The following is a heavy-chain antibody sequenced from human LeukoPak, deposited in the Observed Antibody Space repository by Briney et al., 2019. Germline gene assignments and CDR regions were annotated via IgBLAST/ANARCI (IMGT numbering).Heavy chain of an antibody. CDR1: GGSISSNY. D-gene: IGHD1-7*01. CDR2: IYTSGTT. CDR3: ARLGAISGTTDYFDY. Sequence: SETLSLTCTVSGGSISSNYWSWIRQPPGKGLEWIGYIYTSGTTNYNPSLKSRVTISLDTSKNQFSLRLSSVTAVDTAVYYCARLGAISGTTDYFDYWGQGTLVTVSS. V-gene: IGHV4-4*09. J-gene: IGHJ4*02.